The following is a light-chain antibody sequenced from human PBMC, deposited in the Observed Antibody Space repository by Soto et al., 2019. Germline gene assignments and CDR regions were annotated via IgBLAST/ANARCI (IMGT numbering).Light chain of an antibody. CDR1: QSVSTN. J-gene: IGKJ1*01. Sequence: ETVMTQSPATLSVSPGERATLSCRASQSVSTNLAWYQQKPGQAPRLLIYGASIRATGIPARFSGSESGTEFTLTINSLQPEEFGVYYCQQYNDWWTFGQGTKVEIK. CDR2: GAS. V-gene: IGKV3-15*01. CDR3: QQYNDWWT.